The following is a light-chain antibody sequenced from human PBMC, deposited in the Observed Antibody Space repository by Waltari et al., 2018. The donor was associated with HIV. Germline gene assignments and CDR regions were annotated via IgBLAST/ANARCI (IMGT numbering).Light chain of an antibody. CDR2: GNS. V-gene: IGLV1-40*01. CDR1: SSNIGAGYG. CDR3: QSYDSSLSGSV. J-gene: IGLJ3*02. Sequence: QSVLTQPPSVSGAPGQRVTISCTGSSSNIGAGYGVHWYQQLPGTAPKLLINGNSNRPSGVPDRCAGSKSGTSAPLAITGLQAEDEADYYCQSYDSSLSGSVFGGGTKLTVL.